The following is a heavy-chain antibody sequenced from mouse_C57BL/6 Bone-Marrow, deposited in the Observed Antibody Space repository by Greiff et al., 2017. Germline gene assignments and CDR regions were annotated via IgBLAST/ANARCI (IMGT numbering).Heavy chain of an antibody. Sequence: VQLQESGAELVKPGASVKMSCKASGYTFTTYPIEWMKQNHGKSLEWIGNFHPYNDDTKYNEKFKGKATLTVEKSSSTVYMELSRLTSDDSAVYYCARGDNYGEYYIDYWGQGTSLTVSS. V-gene: IGHV1-47*01. J-gene: IGHJ2*02. CDR2: FHPYNDDT. CDR1: GYTFTTYP. D-gene: IGHD2-12*01. CDR3: ARGDNYGEYYIDY.